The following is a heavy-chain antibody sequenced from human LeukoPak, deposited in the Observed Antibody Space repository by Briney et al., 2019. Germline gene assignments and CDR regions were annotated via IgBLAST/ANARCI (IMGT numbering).Heavy chain of an antibody. Sequence: GGSLRLSCAAPGFTLSSYSMNRVRQAPGKGLEWVSSISSSSSYIYYADSVKGRFTISRDNAKNSLYLQMNSLRAEDTAVYYCARSELADYWGQGTLVTVSS. D-gene: IGHD6-13*01. CDR1: GFTLSSYS. CDR3: ARSELADY. V-gene: IGHV3-21*01. J-gene: IGHJ4*02. CDR2: ISSSSSYI.